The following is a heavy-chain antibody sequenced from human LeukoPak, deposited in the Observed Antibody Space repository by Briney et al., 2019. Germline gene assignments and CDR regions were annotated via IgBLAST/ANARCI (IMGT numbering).Heavy chain of an antibody. Sequence: SSETLSLTCAVYGGSFSGYYWSWIRQPPGKGLEWIGEINHSGSTNYNPSLKSRITISVDTSKNQFSLKLSSVTAADTAVYYCARWQAYSGSYGSLNYFDYWGQGTLVTVSS. J-gene: IGHJ4*02. CDR3: ARWQAYSGSYGSLNYFDY. CDR2: INHSGST. CDR1: GGSFSGYY. V-gene: IGHV4-34*01. D-gene: IGHD1-26*01.